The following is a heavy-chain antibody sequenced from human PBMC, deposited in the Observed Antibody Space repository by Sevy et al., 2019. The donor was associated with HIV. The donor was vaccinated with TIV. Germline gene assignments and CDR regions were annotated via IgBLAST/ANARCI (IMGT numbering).Heavy chain of an antibody. D-gene: IGHD2-15*01. CDR3: ARGGGYRSPSLAN. Sequence: GGSLRLSCAASGFTFSSYAMTWVRQAPGKGLEWVSVIGGSGGSTFYADSVKGRFTISRDKSKNTLYVQMNSLRADDAAVYYCARGGGYRSPSLANWGQGTLVTVSS. CDR2: IGGSGGST. V-gene: IGHV3-23*01. CDR1: GFTFSSYA. J-gene: IGHJ4*02.